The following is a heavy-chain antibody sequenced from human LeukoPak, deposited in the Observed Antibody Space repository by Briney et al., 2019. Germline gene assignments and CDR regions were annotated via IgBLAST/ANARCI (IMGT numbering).Heavy chain of an antibody. V-gene: IGHV1-69*13. CDR3: ARPHYDSSGYRLDY. D-gene: IGHD3-22*01. Sequence: AASVKVSCKASGGTFSSYAISWVRQAPGQGLEWVGGIIPIFGTANYAQKFQGRVTITADESTSTAYMELSSLRSEDTAVYYCARPHYDSSGYRLDYWGQGTLVTVSS. CDR1: GGTFSSYA. J-gene: IGHJ4*02. CDR2: IIPIFGTA.